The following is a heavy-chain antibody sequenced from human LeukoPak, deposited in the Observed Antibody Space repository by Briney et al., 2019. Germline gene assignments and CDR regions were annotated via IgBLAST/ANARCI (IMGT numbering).Heavy chain of an antibody. CDR3: ARDQREVLLWFGELLYDY. D-gene: IGHD3-10*01. J-gene: IGHJ4*02. CDR1: GYTFTSYG. Sequence: ASVEVSCKASGYTFTSYGISWVRQAPGQGLEWMGWISAYNGNTNCAQKLQGRVTMTTDTSTSTAYMELRSLRSDDTAVYYCARDQREVLLWFGELLYDYWGQGTLVTVSS. CDR2: ISAYNGNT. V-gene: IGHV1-18*01.